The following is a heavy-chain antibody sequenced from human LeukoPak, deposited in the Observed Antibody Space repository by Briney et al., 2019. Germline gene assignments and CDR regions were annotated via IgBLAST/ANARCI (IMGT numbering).Heavy chain of an antibody. CDR1: GGSISGYY. V-gene: IGHV4-4*07. CDR2: IYTSGSS. CDR3: ARNPIRGFGELRD. D-gene: IGHD3-10*01. J-gene: IGHJ4*02. Sequence: PSETLSLICTVSGGSISGYYWSWIRQPAGKGLEWIGRIYTSGSSDYNPSLKSRVTMSVDTSKNQFSLKLSSVAAADTAVYYCARNPIRGFGELRDWGQGTLVTVSS.